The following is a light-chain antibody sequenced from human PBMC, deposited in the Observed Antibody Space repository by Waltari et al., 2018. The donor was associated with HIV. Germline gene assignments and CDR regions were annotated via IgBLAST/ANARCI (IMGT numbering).Light chain of an antibody. Sequence: QSVLTQPPSASGTPGQRVTISCSGSSSNIGSNTVNWYQQLPGTAPKLLIYSNNHRPSVVPDRFPGSKSATSASLAISGLQSEDEADYYCAAWDDSLNGVLFGGGTKLTVL. CDR1: SSNIGSNT. CDR3: AAWDDSLNGVL. CDR2: SNN. J-gene: IGLJ2*01. V-gene: IGLV1-44*01.